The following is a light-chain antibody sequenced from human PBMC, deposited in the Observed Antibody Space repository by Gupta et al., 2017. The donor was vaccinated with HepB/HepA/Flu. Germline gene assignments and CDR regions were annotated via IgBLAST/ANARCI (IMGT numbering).Light chain of an antibody. CDR1: QSVSSNY. CDR2: GAS. J-gene: IGKJ3*01. V-gene: IGKV3-20*01. CDR3: HQYGTIPPT. Sequence: EIVLTQSPCTLSLSPGERATLSCRASQSVSSNYLAWYQHKAGQAPRLLIYGASTRATGIPTRLRGSGSGTDFTLTISRLEPEDFAAYYCHQYGTIPPTFGPGTKVDIE.